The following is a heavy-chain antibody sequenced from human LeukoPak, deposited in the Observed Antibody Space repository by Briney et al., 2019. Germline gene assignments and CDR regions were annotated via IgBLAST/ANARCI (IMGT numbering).Heavy chain of an antibody. CDR2: ISYDGSNK. CDR3: ASLAPIVVVTAVRMDV. V-gene: IGHV3-30-3*01. CDR1: GFTFSSYA. D-gene: IGHD2-21*02. J-gene: IGHJ6*02. Sequence: GRSLRLSCAASGFTFSSYAMHWVRQAPGKGLEWVAVISYDGSNKYYADSVKGRFTISGDNSKNTLYLQMNSLRAEDTAVYYCASLAPIVVVTAVRMDVWGQGTTVTVSS.